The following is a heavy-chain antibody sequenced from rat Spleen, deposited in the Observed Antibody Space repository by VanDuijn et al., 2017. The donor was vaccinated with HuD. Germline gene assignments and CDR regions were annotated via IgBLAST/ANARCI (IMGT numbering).Heavy chain of an antibody. Sequence: EVQLVESGGGLVQPGRSLKLSCAASGFTFSDYGVAWVRQAPKNGLEWVASISFGGSSYYRDSVKGRFTISRDNAKSSLYLQMDSLRSEDTAPYCCARGDPGMGWGQGTLVTVSS. D-gene: IGHD1-4*01. CDR2: ISFGGSS. CDR3: ARGDPGMG. J-gene: IGHJ3*01. V-gene: IGHV5-29*01. CDR1: GFTFSDYG.